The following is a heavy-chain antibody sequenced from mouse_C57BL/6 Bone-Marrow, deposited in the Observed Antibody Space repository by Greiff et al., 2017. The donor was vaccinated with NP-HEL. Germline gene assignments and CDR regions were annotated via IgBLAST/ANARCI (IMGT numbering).Heavy chain of an antibody. CDR1: GYTFTSYW. Sequence: VQLQQPGAELVKPGASVKLSCKASGYTFTSYWMQWVKQRPGQGLEWIGEIDPSDSYTNYNQKFKGKATLTVDTSSSTAYMQLSSLTSEDSAVYYCARWGVLEGFAYWGQGTLVTVSA. CDR2: IDPSDSYT. CDR3: ARWGVLEGFAY. J-gene: IGHJ3*01. V-gene: IGHV1-50*01.